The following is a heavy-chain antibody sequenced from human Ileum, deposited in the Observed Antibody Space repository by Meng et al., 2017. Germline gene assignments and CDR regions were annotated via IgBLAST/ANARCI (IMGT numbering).Heavy chain of an antibody. CDR1: GTW. D-gene: IGHD3-22*01. CDR3: ATSNDRDVYYLGY. CDR2: IFQSGRT. Sequence: QVTLQEPGPRRGKPSGALSLTCAVSGTWWSWVRQPPGKGLEWIGEIFQSGRTNYNPSLKSRVTISIDKSKSQISLQLSAVTAADTAVYSCATSNDRDVYYLGYWGQGTLVTVSS. J-gene: IGHJ4*02. V-gene: IGHV4-4*02.